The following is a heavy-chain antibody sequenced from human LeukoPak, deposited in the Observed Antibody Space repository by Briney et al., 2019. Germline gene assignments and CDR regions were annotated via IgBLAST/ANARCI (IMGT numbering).Heavy chain of an antibody. CDR1: GGSISSYY. Sequence: SETLSLTCSVSGGSISSYYWSWIRQPPGKGLEWIGYIYYSGSTNYNPSLKSRVTISVDTSKNQFSLKLSSVTAADTAVYYCARDYAYSSSWFTGGWFDPWGQGTLVTVSS. V-gene: IGHV4-59*12. J-gene: IGHJ5*02. D-gene: IGHD6-13*01. CDR3: ARDYAYSSSWFTGGWFDP. CDR2: IYYSGST.